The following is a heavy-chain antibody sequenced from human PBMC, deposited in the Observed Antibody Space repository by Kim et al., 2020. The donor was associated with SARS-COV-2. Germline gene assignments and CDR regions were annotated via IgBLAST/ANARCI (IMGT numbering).Heavy chain of an antibody. D-gene: IGHD3-10*01. V-gene: IGHV4-34*01. CDR2: T. CDR3: ASSARGRRYGY. J-gene: IGHJ4*02. Sequence: TNYTPSLKSRVTISVDTSKNQFSLKLSSVTAADTAVYYCASSARGRRYGYWGQGTLVTVSS.